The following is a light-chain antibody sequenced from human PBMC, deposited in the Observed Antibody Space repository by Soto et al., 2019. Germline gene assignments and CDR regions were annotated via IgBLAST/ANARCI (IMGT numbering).Light chain of an antibody. V-gene: IGKV3-11*01. CDR1: QSVNGH. CDR3: QESCNWARDT. Sequence: EIVLTQSPSSLSLSAGERVTLSCRASQSVNGHLAWYQQKPGQAPTLLIYDVSNRATGTPARFSGSGSGTEFTLPISSREPADYAVYYYQESCNWARDTFGQGTKLEIK. J-gene: IGKJ2*01. CDR2: DVS.